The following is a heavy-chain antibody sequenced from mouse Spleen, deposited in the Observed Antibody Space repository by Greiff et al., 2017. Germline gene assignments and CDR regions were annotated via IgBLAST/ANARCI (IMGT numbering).Heavy chain of an antibody. CDR1: GYAFSSSW. D-gene: IGHD4-1*01. CDR3: ARRRNWFFDY. CDR2: IYPGDGDT. Sequence: QVQLQQSGPELVKPGASVKISCKASGYAFSSSWMSWVKQRPGKGLEWIGRIYPGDGDTNYNGKFKGKATLTADKSSSTAYMQLSSLTSEDSAVYFCARRRNWFFDYWGQGTTLTVSS. J-gene: IGHJ2*01. V-gene: IGHV1-82*01.